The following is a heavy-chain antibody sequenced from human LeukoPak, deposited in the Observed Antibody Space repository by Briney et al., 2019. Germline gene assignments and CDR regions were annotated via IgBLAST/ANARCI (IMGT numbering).Heavy chain of an antibody. D-gene: IGHD2-2*01. J-gene: IGHJ6*02. CDR3: AKDQGCSSTSCWGYYYYYYGMDV. V-gene: IGHV3-30*18. CDR1: GFTFSSYG. CDR2: ISYDGNNK. Sequence: PGGSLRLSCAASGFTFSSYGMQWVRQAPGKGLEWEAVISYDGNNKYNADSVKGRFTISRDNSKNTLYLQMNSLPAEDTAVYYCAKDQGCSSTSCWGYYYYYYGMDVWGQGTTVTVSS.